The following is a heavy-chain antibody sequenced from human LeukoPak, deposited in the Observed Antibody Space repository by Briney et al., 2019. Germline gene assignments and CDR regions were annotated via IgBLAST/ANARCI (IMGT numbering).Heavy chain of an antibody. CDR2: INHSGST. Sequence: PSETLSLTCAVYGGSFSGYYWSWIRQPPGKGLEWIGEINHSGSTNYNPSLKSRVTISVDTSKNQFSLKLSSVTAADTAVYYCARVLRTPYDFWSGYFSRGEYYYYMDVWGKGTTVTVSS. V-gene: IGHV4-34*01. J-gene: IGHJ6*03. D-gene: IGHD3-3*01. CDR1: GGSFSGYY. CDR3: ARVLRTPYDFWSGYFSRGEYYYYMDV.